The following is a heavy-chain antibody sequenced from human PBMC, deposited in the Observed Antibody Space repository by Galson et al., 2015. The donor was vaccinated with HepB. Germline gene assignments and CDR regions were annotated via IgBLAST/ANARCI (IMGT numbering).Heavy chain of an antibody. CDR3: ARAAGYSSSWYYFDY. CDR1: GFTFSSYS. J-gene: IGHJ4*02. Sequence: LRLSYAASGFTFSSYSMNWVRQAPGKGLEWVSSISSSSSYIYYADSVKGRFTISRDNAKNSLYLQMNSLRAEDTAVYYCARAAGYSSSWYYFDYWGQGTLVTVSS. V-gene: IGHV3-21*01. CDR2: ISSSSSYI. D-gene: IGHD6-13*01.